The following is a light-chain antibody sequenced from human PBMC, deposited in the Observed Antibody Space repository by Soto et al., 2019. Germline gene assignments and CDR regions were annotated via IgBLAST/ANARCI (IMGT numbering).Light chain of an antibody. CDR3: QQYNNWPPWT. CDR2: GAS. CDR1: QSVNSNY. V-gene: IGKV3-20*01. J-gene: IGKJ1*01. Sequence: EIVLTQSPGTLSLSPGERATLSCRASQSVNSNYLAWYQQKPGQAPRLLVYGASSRATGIPDRFSGSGSGTDFTLTISSLEPEDFAVYYCQQYNNWPPWTFGQGTKVDIK.